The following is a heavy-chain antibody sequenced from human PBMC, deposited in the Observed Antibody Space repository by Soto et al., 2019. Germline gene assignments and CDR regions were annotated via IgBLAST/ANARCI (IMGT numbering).Heavy chain of an antibody. CDR3: AGYYGSGKYYLDGFDP. D-gene: IGHD3-10*01. V-gene: IGHV4-4*02. Sequence: QVQLQESGPGLVKPSGTLSLTCAVSGGSINSSNWWTWVRQPPGQGLEWIGEIYHSGRTNYNPSLKSRVTISIVTSKNPFSLKLASVTAADTAVYYCAGYYGSGKYYLDGFDPWGQGTLVTVSS. CDR2: IYHSGRT. CDR1: GGSINSSNW. J-gene: IGHJ5*02.